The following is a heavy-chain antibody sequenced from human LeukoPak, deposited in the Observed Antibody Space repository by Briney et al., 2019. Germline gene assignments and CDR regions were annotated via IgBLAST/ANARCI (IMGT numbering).Heavy chain of an antibody. D-gene: IGHD3-10*01. CDR1: GSTFSSYS. CDR2: ISSSSSTI. V-gene: IGHV3-48*02. CDR3: ARSMVRGGYAFDI. Sequence: GGSLRLSCAASGSTFSSYSMNWVRQAPGKGLEWVSYISSSSSTIYYADSVKCRLTISRENAKQSLHLKMNSLRDEDTAVYYCARSMVRGGYAFDIWGQGTMVTVSS. J-gene: IGHJ3*02.